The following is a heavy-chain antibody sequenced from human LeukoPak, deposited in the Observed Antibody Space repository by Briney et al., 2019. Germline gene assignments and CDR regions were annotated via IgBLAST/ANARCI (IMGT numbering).Heavy chain of an antibody. CDR3: AKAIGLRTLFDC. J-gene: IGHJ4*02. V-gene: IGHV3-23*01. D-gene: IGHD2/OR15-2a*01. CDR2: ISGSGGST. Sequence: GGSLRLSCAASGFTFSSYAMSWVRPAPGKGLEWVSAISGSGGSTYYADSVKGRFTISRDNSKNTLYLQMNSLRAEDTAVYYCAKAIGLRTLFDCWGQGTLVTVSS. CDR1: GFTFSSYA.